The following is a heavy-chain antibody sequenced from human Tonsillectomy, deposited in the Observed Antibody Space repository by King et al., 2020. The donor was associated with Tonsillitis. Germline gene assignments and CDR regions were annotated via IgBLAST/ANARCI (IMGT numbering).Heavy chain of an antibody. D-gene: IGHD3-10*01. CDR2: IPHDGSKK. CDR3: VKDTFHPVIIRHYYGLDV. J-gene: IGHJ6*02. CDR1: GFSFSNYG. Sequence: VQLVESGGGVVQPGGSLRLSCATSGFSFSNYGMHWVRQAPGKGLEWVAFIPHDGSKKYYADSMKGRFTVSRDNSKYTLYLQMNSLRTEDTAVYYCVKDTFHPVIIRHYYGLDVWGLGTTVTVTS. V-gene: IGHV3-30*02.